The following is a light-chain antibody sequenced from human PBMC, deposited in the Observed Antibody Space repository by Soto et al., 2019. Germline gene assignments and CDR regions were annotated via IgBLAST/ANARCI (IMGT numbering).Light chain of an antibody. CDR1: SSNIGNNA. CDR2: YDD. V-gene: IGLV1-36*01. CDR3: AAWDDSLNGSYV. Sequence: QSLLTQPHSVSEGPRQRGTISCSGSSSNIGNNAVNWYQQLPGKAPKLLIYYDDLLPSGVSDRFSGSKSGTSASLAISGLQSEYEADYYCAAWDDSLNGSYVFGTGTKVTLL. J-gene: IGLJ1*01.